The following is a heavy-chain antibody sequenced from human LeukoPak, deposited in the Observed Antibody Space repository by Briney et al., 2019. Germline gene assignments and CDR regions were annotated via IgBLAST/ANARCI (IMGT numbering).Heavy chain of an antibody. CDR2: ISYDGSNK. V-gene: IGHV3-30*04. D-gene: IGHD5-12*01. CDR3: ARDVGYGSGYDLAY. Sequence: GGSLRLSCAASGFTFSSYAMHWVRQAPGKGLEWVAVISYDGSNKYYADSVKGRFTISRDNSKNTLYLQMNSLRAEDTAVYYCARDVGYGSGYDLAYWGQGTLVTVSS. CDR1: GFTFSSYA. J-gene: IGHJ4*02.